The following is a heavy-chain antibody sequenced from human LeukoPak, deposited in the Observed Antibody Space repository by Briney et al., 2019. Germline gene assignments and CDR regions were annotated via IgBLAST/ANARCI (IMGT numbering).Heavy chain of an antibody. Sequence: GGSLRLSCVASGFAFKNYAMTWVRQAPGKGLEWVSTILGSGGSTYYADFVKARFIISRDNSKNTLYLQMSSLGPEDTAVYFCAKRGVVIRVILVGFHKEAYYFDSWGQGVLVTVSS. CDR2: ILGSGGST. CDR3: AKRGVVIRVILVGFHKEAYYFDS. J-gene: IGHJ4*02. CDR1: GFAFKNYA. V-gene: IGHV3-23*01. D-gene: IGHD3-22*01.